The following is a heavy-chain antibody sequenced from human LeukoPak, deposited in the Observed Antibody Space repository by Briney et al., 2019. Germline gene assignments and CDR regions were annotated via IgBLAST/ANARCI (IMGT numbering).Heavy chain of an antibody. Sequence: SETLSLTCTVSGGSISGYYWNRSRQPPGKGVEWIGNLYYMRGAWYKSSLKSRVTTSVDTSRNEFSLKLSSVTAADTAVYYCARRRGNRFLEWPYYFDYWGQGTLVTVSS. CDR1: GGSISGYY. CDR2: LYYMRGA. D-gene: IGHD3-3*01. J-gene: IGHJ4*02. V-gene: IGHV4-59*01. CDR3: ARRRGNRFLEWPYYFDY.